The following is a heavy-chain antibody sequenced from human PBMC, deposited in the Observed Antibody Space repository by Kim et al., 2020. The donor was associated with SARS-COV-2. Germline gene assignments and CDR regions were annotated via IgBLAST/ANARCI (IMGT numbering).Heavy chain of an antibody. CDR1: GYVFTSYG. V-gene: IGHV1-18*01. CDR3: ARGGSSSWTSWFNP. Sequence: ASVKVSCKASGYVFTSYGITWVRQAPGQGLEWVGWISTFTGKTKFAQKVQGRISMTTDTPTTTAYLQLRRLTSDDTAVYYCARGGSSSWTSWFNPWGQGTLVTVSS. CDR2: ISTFTGKT. J-gene: IGHJ5*02. D-gene: IGHD6-13*01.